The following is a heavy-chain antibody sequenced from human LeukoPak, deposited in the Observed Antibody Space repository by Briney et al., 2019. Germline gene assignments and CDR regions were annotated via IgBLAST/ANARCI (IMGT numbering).Heavy chain of an antibody. Sequence: GGSLRLSCAASGFTFSSYAMHWVRQAPGKGLEWVAVISYDGSNKYYADSVKGRLTISRDNSKNTLYLQMNSLRAEDTAVYYCARDLRGVVVPAAMVGMDVWGQGTTVTVSS. CDR2: ISYDGSNK. D-gene: IGHD2-2*01. CDR3: ARDLRGVVVPAAMVGMDV. J-gene: IGHJ6*02. V-gene: IGHV3-30-3*01. CDR1: GFTFSSYA.